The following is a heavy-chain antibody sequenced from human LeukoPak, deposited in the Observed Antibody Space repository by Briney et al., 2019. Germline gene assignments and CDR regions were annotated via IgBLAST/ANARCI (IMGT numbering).Heavy chain of an antibody. CDR1: GFTFSSYW. CDR3: ARDLALWFGEVYGMDV. Sequence: GGSLRLSCAASGFTFSSYWMSWVRQAPGKGLEWVANIKQDGSEKYYVDSVKGRFTISRDKAKNSLYLQMNSLRAEDTAVYYCARDLALWFGEVYGMDVWGQGTTVTVSS. V-gene: IGHV3-7*01. CDR2: IKQDGSEK. J-gene: IGHJ6*02. D-gene: IGHD3-10*01.